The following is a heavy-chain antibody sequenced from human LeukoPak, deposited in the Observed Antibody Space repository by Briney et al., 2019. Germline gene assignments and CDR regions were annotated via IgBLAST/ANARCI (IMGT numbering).Heavy chain of an antibody. V-gene: IGHV1-18*01. J-gene: IGHJ4*02. CDR1: GYTFTSYG. Sequence: ASVKVSCKASGYTFTSYGISWVRQAPGQGLEWMGWISAYNGNTNYAQKLQGRVTMTTDTSTSTAYMELRSLRSDDTAVYYCARGPARGSGSYYKWDPFDYWGQGTLVTVSS. CDR3: ARGPARGSGSYYKWDPFDY. CDR2: ISAYNGNT. D-gene: IGHD3-10*01.